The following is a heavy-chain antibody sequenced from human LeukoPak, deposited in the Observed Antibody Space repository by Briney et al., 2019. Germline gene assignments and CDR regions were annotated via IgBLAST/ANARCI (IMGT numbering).Heavy chain of an antibody. CDR2: VNSDGSST. Sequence: GGSLRLSCAASGFTFSTYAMSWVRQAPGKGLVCVSRVNSDGSSTTYADSVKGRFTISRDNAKNTLYMQMNSLRAEDTAVYYCATDLGYGSGLARYWGQGTLVTVSS. CDR1: GFTFSTYA. V-gene: IGHV3-74*01. D-gene: IGHD6-19*01. CDR3: ATDLGYGSGLARY. J-gene: IGHJ4*02.